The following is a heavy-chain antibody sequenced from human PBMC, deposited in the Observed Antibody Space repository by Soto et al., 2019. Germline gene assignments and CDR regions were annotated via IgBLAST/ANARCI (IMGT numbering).Heavy chain of an antibody. CDR3: AKEVSLGSTVDLGY. D-gene: IGHD7-27*01. Sequence: GGSLRLSCAAAGFTFSIFAMSWVRQSPGKGLEWVSTISGSGGGTYYADAVKGRFTISRDNSMGTLYLQMKSLTVEDTAIYYCAKEVSLGSTVDLGYCGQGALVTVSS. V-gene: IGHV3-23*01. CDR2: ISGSGGGT. CDR1: GFTFSIFA. J-gene: IGHJ4*02.